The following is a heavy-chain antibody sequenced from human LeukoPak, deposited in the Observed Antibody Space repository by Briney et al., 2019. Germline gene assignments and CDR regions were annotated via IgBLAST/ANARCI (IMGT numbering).Heavy chain of an antibody. J-gene: IGHJ4*02. CDR2: ISAYNGNT. CDR3: ARVVVVPAASSFDY. D-gene: IGHD2-2*01. V-gene: IGHV1-18*04. Sequence: ASVKVSCKASGYTFTGYGISWVRQAPGQGLEWMGWISAYNGNTNYAQKLRGRVTMTTDTSTSTAYMELRSLRSDDTAVYYCARVVVVPAASSFDYWGQGTLVTVSS. CDR1: GYTFTGYG.